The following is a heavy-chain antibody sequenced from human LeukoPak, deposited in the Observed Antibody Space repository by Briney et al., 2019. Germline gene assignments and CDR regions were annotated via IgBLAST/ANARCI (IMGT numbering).Heavy chain of an antibody. V-gene: IGHV4-30-4*01. J-gene: IGHJ5*02. Sequence: PSETLSLTCTVSGVSISSGDYYWSWIRQPPGKGLEWIGYTYYSGSTYYNPSLKSRVTISVDTSKNQFSLKLSSVTAADTAVYYCARPYYYDSRIDPSGQGTRVTVSS. CDR3: ARPYYYDSRIDP. D-gene: IGHD3-22*01. CDR1: GVSISSGDYY. CDR2: TYYSGST.